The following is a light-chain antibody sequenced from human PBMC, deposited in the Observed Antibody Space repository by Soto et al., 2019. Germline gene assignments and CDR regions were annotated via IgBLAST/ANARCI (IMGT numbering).Light chain of an antibody. V-gene: IGLV2-8*01. CDR1: SSDVGGYDY. CDR3: SSYAGSSNFVV. CDR2: EVS. J-gene: IGLJ2*01. Sequence: QSALTQPPSASGSPGQSVTMSCSGTSSDVGGYDYVSWYQQHPGKAPKLMIYEVSKRPSGVPDRFFGSKSGNTASLTVSGLQAEDEDDYYCSSYAGSSNFVVFGGGTKLTVL.